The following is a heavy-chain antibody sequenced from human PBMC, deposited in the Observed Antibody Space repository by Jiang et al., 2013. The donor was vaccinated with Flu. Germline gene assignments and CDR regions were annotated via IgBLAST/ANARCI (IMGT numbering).Heavy chain of an antibody. Sequence: VQLLESGGGVVRPGGSLRLSCAASGFSFDDYGMNWVRQAPGRGLEWVSGINWNSGSITYADSVKGRFTISRDNAKNSLYLQMNSLRAEDTALYYCARRRMTYFDYWGRGNPWSPSP. V-gene: IGHV3-20*04. CDR3: ARRRMTYFDY. CDR1: GFSFDDYG. J-gene: IGHJ4*02. CDR2: INWNSGSI.